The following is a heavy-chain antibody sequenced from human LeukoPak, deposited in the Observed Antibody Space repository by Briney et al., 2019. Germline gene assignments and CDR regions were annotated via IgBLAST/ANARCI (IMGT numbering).Heavy chain of an antibody. CDR2: ISVYNGNT. CDR3: ARDRNMVRGASAH. J-gene: IGHJ4*02. V-gene: IGHV1-18*01. CDR1: GYTFTSYG. Sequence: ASVKLSCKASGYTFTSYGISWVRQAPGQGLEWMGWISVYNGNTIYAQKLQGRVTISTDTSTSTTYMELRSQKSDDTAVYYCARDRNMVRGASAHWGQGTLVTVSS. D-gene: IGHD3-10*01.